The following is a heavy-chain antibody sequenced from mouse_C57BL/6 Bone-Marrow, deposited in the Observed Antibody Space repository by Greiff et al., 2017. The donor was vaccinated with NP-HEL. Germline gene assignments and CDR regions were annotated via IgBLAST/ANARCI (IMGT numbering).Heavy chain of an antibody. CDR1: GYSITSDY. Sequence: EVNVVESGPGLAKPSQTLSLSCSVSGYSITSDYWNWIRKFPGNKLEYMGYISYSGSTYYNPSLKSRISITRDTSKNQYYLQLNSVTTEDTATYYCARSPSTYYAMDYWGQGTSVTVSS. J-gene: IGHJ4*01. V-gene: IGHV3-8*01. CDR2: ISYSGST. D-gene: IGHD5-1*01. CDR3: ARSPSTYYAMDY.